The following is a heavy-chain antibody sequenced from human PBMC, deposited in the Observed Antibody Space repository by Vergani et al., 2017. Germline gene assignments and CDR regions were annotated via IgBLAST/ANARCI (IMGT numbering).Heavy chain of an antibody. CDR2: ISSSSSYI. CDR1: GFTFSSYS. Sequence: EVQLVESGGGLVKPGGSLRLSCAASGFTFSSYSMNWVRQAPGKGLEWVSSISSSSSYIYYADSVKGRFTISRDNAKNSLYLQMNSLRAEDTAVYYCARRVGYCSSTSCYSGRAFDYWGQGTLVTVSS. CDR3: ARRVGYCSSTSCYSGRAFDY. D-gene: IGHD2-2*02. J-gene: IGHJ4*02. V-gene: IGHV3-21*01.